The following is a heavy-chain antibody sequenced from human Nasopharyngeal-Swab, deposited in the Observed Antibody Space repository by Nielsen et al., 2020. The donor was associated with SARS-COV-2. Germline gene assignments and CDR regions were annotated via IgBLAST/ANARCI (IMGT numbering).Heavy chain of an antibody. D-gene: IGHD3-3*01. CDR3: SWSGYQGAYYYYGMDV. V-gene: IGHV1-3*01. CDR2: INAGNGNT. J-gene: IGHJ6*02. Sequence: WVRQAPGQRLEWMGWINAGNGNTRYSQKFQGRVTITRDTSASTVYMELSSLRSEDTAVYYCSWSGYQGAYYYYGMDVWGQGTTVTVSS.